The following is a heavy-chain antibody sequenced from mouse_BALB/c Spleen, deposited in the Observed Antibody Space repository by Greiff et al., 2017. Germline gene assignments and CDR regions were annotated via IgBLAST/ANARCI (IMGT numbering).Heavy chain of an antibody. CDR3: ARDRGYRSSWFAY. V-gene: IGHV2-9*02. Sequence: VMLVESGPGLVAPSQSLSITCTVSGFSLTSYGVHWVRQPPGKGLEWLGVIWAGGSTNYNSALMSRLSISKDNSKSQVFLKMNSLQTDDTAMYYCARDRGYRSSWFAYWGQGTLVTVSA. J-gene: IGHJ3*01. CDR1: GFSLTSYG. CDR2: IWAGGST. D-gene: IGHD2-14*01.